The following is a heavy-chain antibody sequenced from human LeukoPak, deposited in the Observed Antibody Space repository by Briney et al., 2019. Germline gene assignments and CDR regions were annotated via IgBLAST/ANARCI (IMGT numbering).Heavy chain of an antibody. CDR2: VYYSGST. CDR1: SAFITAYY. CDR3: ATNTGTVFDY. D-gene: IGHD7-27*01. Sequence: TASETLSLTCSVSSAFITAYYWSWIRQPPGKGLEWIGYVYYSGSTEYNPSLRSRVTISLEMSTRQFSLNLTSVTAADTAVYYCATNTGTVFDYWGQGALVTVSS. J-gene: IGHJ4*02. V-gene: IGHV4-59*01.